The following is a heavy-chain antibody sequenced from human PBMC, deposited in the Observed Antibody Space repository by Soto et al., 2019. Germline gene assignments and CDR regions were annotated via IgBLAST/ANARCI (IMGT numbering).Heavy chain of an antibody. CDR1: GFTVSSNY. Sequence: EVQLVESGGGLIQPGGSLRLSCAASGFTVSSNYMGWVRQAPGKGLEWVSVIYAGGSTYYADSVKGRFTISRDNSKNTLYLQMNSLRAEDTAVYYCARDPAVAAAYFDYWGQGTLVTVSS. V-gene: IGHV3-53*01. CDR2: IYAGGST. J-gene: IGHJ4*02. D-gene: IGHD6-19*01. CDR3: ARDPAVAAAYFDY.